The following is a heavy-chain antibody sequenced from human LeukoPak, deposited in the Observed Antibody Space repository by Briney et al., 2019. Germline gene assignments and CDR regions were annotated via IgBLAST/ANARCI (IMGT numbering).Heavy chain of an antibody. D-gene: IGHD6-19*01. CDR2: ISWNSGSI. CDR3: ARVAVAGPYFDY. V-gene: IGHV3-9*01. J-gene: IGHJ4*02. CDR1: GFTFDNYA. Sequence: GGSLRLSCAASGFTFDNYAMHWVRQAPGKGLEWVSGISWNSGSIGYADSVKGRFTISRDNAKNSLYLQMNSLRAEDTALYYCARVAVAGPYFDYWGQGTLVTVSS.